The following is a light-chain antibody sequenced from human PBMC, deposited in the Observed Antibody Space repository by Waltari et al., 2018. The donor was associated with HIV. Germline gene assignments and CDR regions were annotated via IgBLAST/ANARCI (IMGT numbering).Light chain of an antibody. Sequence: QSALTQPPSASGSPGQSVTISCTGTSSDIGSYNFVSWYQQHPDKAPKLMIYEVTKRPSGDPDRFSGSKSGNTASLTVSGLQAEDEADYYCSSYAGRNKGVFGGGTKLTVL. CDR2: EVT. CDR1: SSDIGSYNF. J-gene: IGLJ2*01. V-gene: IGLV2-8*01. CDR3: SSYAGRNKGV.